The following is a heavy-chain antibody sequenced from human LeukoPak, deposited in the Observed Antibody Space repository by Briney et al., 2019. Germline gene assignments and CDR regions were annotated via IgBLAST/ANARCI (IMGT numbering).Heavy chain of an antibody. V-gene: IGHV3-73*01. CDR3: AKKGSSSVRVTTAPYFDY. J-gene: IGHJ4*02. Sequence: GGSLKLSCAASGFTFSGSAMHWVRQASGKGLEWVGRIRSKANSYATAYATSMKGRFTISRDDSKNTLYLQMNSLRAEDTAVYYCAKKGSSSVRVTTAPYFDYWGQGTLVTVSS. D-gene: IGHD4-11*01. CDR1: GFTFSGSA. CDR2: IRSKANSYAT.